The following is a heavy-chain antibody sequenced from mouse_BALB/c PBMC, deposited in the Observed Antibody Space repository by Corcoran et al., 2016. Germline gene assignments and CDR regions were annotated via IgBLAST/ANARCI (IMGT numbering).Heavy chain of an antibody. CDR2: IYPGSGNT. D-gene: IGHD2-14*01. Sequence: QIQLQQSGPELVKPGASVKISCKASGYTFTDYYINWVKQKPGQGLERIGWIYPGSGNTKYNEKFKGKATLTVDTSSSTAYMQLSSLTSEDTAVYFCARGRYDGAPFDYWGQGTTLTVSS. J-gene: IGHJ2*01. CDR3: ARGRYDGAPFDY. CDR1: GYTFTDYY. V-gene: IGHV1-84*02.